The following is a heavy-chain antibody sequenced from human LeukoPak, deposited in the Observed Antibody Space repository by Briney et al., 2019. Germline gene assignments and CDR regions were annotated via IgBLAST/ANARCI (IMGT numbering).Heavy chain of an antibody. CDR1: GFTFDDYA. D-gene: IGHD5-18*01. J-gene: IGHJ6*03. CDR3: ARGSVQLWLRDTYYYMDV. V-gene: IGHV3-20*04. Sequence: PSGVSLRFSCAASGFTFDDYAMNWVRQVPGRGLKWVSGINWNGRITEYADSVKDRFTISRQNTKTSLYLYMNNLGGEDTALYFCARGSVQLWLRDTYYYMDVWGKGTTVTVSS. CDR2: INWNGRIT.